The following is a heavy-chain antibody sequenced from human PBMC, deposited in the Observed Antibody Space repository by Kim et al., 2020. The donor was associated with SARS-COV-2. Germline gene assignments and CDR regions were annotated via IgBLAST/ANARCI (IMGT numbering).Heavy chain of an antibody. CDR3: ARGRKQWLTYYYYYGMDV. CDR1: GFTIGDYG. D-gene: IGHD6-19*01. CDR2: INWNGGST. Sequence: GGSLRLSCAASGFTIGDYGMSWVRQAPGKGLEWVSGINWNGGSTGYADSVKGRFTITRDNAKNSLYLQMNSLRAEDTALYYCARGRKQWLTYYYYYGMDVWGQGTTVTVSS. J-gene: IGHJ6*02. V-gene: IGHV3-20*04.